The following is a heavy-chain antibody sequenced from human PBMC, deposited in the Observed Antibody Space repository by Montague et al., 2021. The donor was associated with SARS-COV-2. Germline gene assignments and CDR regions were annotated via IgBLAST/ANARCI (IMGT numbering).Heavy chain of an antibody. D-gene: IGHD3-16*01. CDR3: AREVVGVKTNWLDT. V-gene: IGHV4-61*03. J-gene: IGHJ5*02. CDR2: IYFKGNT. CDR1: GVSVSSNNYY. Sequence: SETLSLTCSVYGVSVSSNNYYWTWIRRPPGKGLEWIGYIYFKGNTILNRSLEGRVTTSIDTSKNHFSLRLTSVTPADTAVYYCAREVVGVKTNWLDTWGQGTLVTVSS.